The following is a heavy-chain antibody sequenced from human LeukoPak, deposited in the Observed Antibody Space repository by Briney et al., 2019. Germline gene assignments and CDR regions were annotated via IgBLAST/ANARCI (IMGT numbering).Heavy chain of an antibody. CDR3: ARENYYDSSGYYYPTQYYYYYYMDV. CDR1: GYTFTSYG. J-gene: IGHJ6*03. D-gene: IGHD3-22*01. V-gene: IGHV1-18*01. CDR2: ISAYNGDT. Sequence: ASVKVSCKASGYTFTSYGISWVRQAPGQGLEWMGWISAYNGDTNYAQKLQGRVTMTTDTSTSTAYMELRSLRSDDTAVYYCARENYYDSSGYYYPTQYYYYYYMDVWGKGTTVTVSS.